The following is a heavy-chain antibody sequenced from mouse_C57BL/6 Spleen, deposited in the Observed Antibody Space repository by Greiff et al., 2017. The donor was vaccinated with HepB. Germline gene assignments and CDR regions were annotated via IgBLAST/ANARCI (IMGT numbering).Heavy chain of an antibody. J-gene: IGHJ2*01. CDR1: GYSITSGYY. CDR3: AREADGYSPYFDY. V-gene: IGHV3-6*01. CDR2: ISYDGSN. D-gene: IGHD2-3*01. Sequence: EVQRVESGPGLVKPSQSLSLTCSVTGYSITSGYYWNWIRQFPGNKLEWMGYISYDGSNNYNPSLKNRISITRDTSKNQFFLKLNSVTTEDTATYYCAREADGYSPYFDYWGQGTTLTVSS.